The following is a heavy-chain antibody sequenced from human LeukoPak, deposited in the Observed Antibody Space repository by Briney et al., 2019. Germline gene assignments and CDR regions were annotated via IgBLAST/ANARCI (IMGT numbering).Heavy chain of an antibody. V-gene: IGHV1-69*13. CDR2: IIPIFGTA. CDR1: GGTFSSYA. J-gene: IGHJ5*02. D-gene: IGHD2-2*02. Sequence: ASVKVSCKASGGTFSSYAISWVRQAPGQGLEWMGGIIPIFGTANYAQKFQGRVTITADESTSTAYMELSSLRSEDTAVYYCARGSGYCSGTSCYIGWFVPRGQGTLVTVSS. CDR3: ARGSGYCSGTSCYIGWFVP.